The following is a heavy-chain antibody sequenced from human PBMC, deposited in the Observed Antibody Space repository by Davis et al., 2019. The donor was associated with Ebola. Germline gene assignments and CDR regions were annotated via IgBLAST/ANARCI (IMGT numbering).Heavy chain of an antibody. CDR1: GDSISSGVYS. J-gene: IGHJ6*02. CDR2: IYQSGSA. CDR3: AREGNYYYNAMDV. Sequence: PSETLSLTCAVSGDSISSGVYSWSWIRQPPGKGLDWIGYIYQSGSAYYNPSLKSRVTISVDRGKNQFSLRLKSVTAADTAVYYCAREGNYYYNAMDVWGQGTTITVSS. V-gene: IGHV4-30-2*01.